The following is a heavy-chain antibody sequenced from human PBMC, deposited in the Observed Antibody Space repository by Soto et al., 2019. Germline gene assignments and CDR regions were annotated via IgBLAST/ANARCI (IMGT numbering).Heavy chain of an antibody. CDR2: IWYDGSNK. J-gene: IGHJ6*02. D-gene: IGHD6-6*01. CDR3: AREPGVEAPKGGMDV. CDR1: GFTFSSYG. V-gene: IGHV3-33*01. Sequence: QVQLVESGGGVVQPGRSLRLSCAASGFTFSSYGMHWVRQAPGKGLEWAAVIWYDGSNKYYADSVKGRFTISRDNSKNTLYLQMNSLRAEDTAVYYCAREPGVEAPKGGMDVWGQGTTVTVSS.